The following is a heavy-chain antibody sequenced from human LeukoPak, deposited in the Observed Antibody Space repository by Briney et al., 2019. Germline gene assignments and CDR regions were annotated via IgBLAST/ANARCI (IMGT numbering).Heavy chain of an antibody. CDR2: INPNSGGT. J-gene: IGHJ5*02. D-gene: IGHD2-2*01. CDR3: ARGIVVVPTAWFDP. V-gene: IGHV1-2*02. Sequence: ASVKVSCKASGYTFTGYYMHWVRQAPGQGLEWMGWINPNSGGTNYAQKFQGRVTMTRDTSISTAYMELSRLRSDDTAVYYCARGIVVVPTAWFDPWGQGTLVTVSS. CDR1: GYTFTGYY.